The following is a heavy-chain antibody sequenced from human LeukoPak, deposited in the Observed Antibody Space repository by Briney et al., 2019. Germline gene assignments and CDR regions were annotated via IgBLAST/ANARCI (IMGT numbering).Heavy chain of an antibody. Sequence: ASVKVSCKASGYTFTSYGIRWVRQAPGQGLEWMGWISAYNGNTNYAQKLQGRVTMTTDTSTSTAYMELRSLRSDDTAVYYCARDLSIAAAGIGAYWGQGTLVTVSS. J-gene: IGHJ4*02. D-gene: IGHD6-13*01. CDR3: ARDLSIAAAGIGAY. CDR2: ISAYNGNT. CDR1: GYTFTSYG. V-gene: IGHV1-18*04.